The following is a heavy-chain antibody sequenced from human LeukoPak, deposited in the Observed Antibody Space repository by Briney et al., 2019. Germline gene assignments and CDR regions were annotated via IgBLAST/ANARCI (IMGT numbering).Heavy chain of an antibody. V-gene: IGHV1-69*04. CDR3: ARDGYSYGYDPDY. CDR1: GGTFSSYA. D-gene: IGHD5-18*01. J-gene: IGHJ4*02. Sequence: SVKVSCKASGGTFSSYAVSWVRQAPGQGLEWMGRIIPILGIANYAQKFQGRVTITADKSTSTAYMELSSLRSEDTAVYYCARDGYSYGYDPDYWGQGTLVTVSS. CDR2: IIPILGIA.